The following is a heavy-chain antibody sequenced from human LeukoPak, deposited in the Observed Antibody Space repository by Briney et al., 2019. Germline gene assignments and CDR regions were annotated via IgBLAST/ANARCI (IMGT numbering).Heavy chain of an antibody. CDR1: GFTFSVYT. J-gene: IGHJ4*02. V-gene: IGHV3-21*01. CDR2: ISSSSSYI. CDR3: ARELKTGYSYAPFDC. D-gene: IGHD5-18*01. Sequence: GGSLRLSCAASGFTFSVYTMNWVRQAPRKGLEWVSSISSSSSYIYYADSVKGRFTISRDNAKNSLFLLMNSLRAEDTAVYYCARELKTGYSYAPFDCWGQGTLVTVSS.